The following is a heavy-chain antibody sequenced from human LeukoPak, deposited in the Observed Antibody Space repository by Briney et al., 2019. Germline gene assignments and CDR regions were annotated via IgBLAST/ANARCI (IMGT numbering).Heavy chain of an antibody. D-gene: IGHD2-15*01. V-gene: IGHV1-69*13. J-gene: IGHJ4*02. CDR2: IIPIFGTA. CDR1: GYTFTSYY. Sequence: SVKVSCKASGYTFTSYYMHWVRQAPGQGLEWMGGIIPIFGTANYAQKFQGRVTITADESTSTAYMELSSLRSEDTAVYYCVRDPHSSCSGGSCSQVDYWGQGTLVTVSS. CDR3: VRDPHSSCSGGSCSQVDY.